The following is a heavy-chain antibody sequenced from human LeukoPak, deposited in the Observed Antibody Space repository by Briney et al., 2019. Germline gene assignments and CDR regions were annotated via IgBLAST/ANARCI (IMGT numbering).Heavy chain of an antibody. V-gene: IGHV3-53*01. J-gene: IGHJ4*02. CDR1: GFTVSSNY. CDR3: GIRDTSAYYVF. D-gene: IGHD3-22*01. Sequence: GGSLRLSCGASGFTVSSNYMGWVRQAPGTGLEWVSAIGGSGGTYYADSVKGRFTISRDNSKNALYLQMNGLRAEDTAVYYCGIRDTSAYYVFWGQGTLVTVSS. CDR2: IGGSGGT.